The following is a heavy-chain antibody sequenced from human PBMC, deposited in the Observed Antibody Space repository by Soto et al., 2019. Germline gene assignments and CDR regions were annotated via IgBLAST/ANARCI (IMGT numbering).Heavy chain of an antibody. V-gene: IGHV4-59*01. CDR2: IHYSGST. CDR3: ARVGSPYSYYYYYMDV. Sequence: QVQLQESGPGLVKPSETLSLTCTVSGGSISSYYWSWIRQPPGKGLEWIGYIHYSGSTNYNPSLKSRVTISVDTSKNQFSLKLSSVTAADTAVYYCARVGSPYSYYYYYMDVWGKGTTVTVSS. D-gene: IGHD4-4*01. CDR1: GGSISSYY. J-gene: IGHJ6*03.